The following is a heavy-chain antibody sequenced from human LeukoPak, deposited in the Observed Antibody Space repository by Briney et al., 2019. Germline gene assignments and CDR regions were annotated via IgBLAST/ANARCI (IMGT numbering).Heavy chain of an antibody. Sequence: PGGSLRLSCAASGFTFSLYWMNWVRQAPGKGLEWVASIMKDGSENYYVDSVKGRFTISRDNAKASLYLQMNSLRAEDTAVYYCAKARPGDTFDFWGQGTLVTVSS. J-gene: IGHJ4*02. CDR1: GFTFSLYW. V-gene: IGHV3-7*01. D-gene: IGHD3-10*01. CDR3: AKARPGDTFDF. CDR2: IMKDGSEN.